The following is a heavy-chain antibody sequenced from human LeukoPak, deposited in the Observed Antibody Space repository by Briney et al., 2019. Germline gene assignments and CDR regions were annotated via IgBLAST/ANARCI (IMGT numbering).Heavy chain of an antibody. D-gene: IGHD2-8*01. J-gene: IGHJ4*02. CDR2: ISGSGGST. CDR3: ARAGHCTNGICYTPDFDY. CDR1: GFTFSSYG. V-gene: IGHV3-23*01. Sequence: GGSLRLSCAASGFTFSSYGMSWVRQAPGKGLEWVSAISGSGGSTFYADSVKGRFTISRDNSKNTLHLQMNSLRAGDTAVYYCARAGHCTNGICYTPDFDYWGQGTLVTVSS.